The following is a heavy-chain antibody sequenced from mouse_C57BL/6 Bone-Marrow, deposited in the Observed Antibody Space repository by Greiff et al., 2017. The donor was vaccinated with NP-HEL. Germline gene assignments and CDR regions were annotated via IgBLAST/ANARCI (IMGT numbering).Heavy chain of an antibody. V-gene: IGHV1-81*01. Sequence: QVQLQQSGAELVRPGASVKLSCKASGYTFTSYGISWVKQRPGQGLEWIGEIYPRSGNTYYNEKFQGKATLTAAKSSSTAYMELRGLTSEDSAVYVCASGDYGRGFAYWGQGTLVTVSA. CDR2: IYPRSGNT. CDR1: GYTFTSYG. CDR3: ASGDYGRGFAY. J-gene: IGHJ3*01. D-gene: IGHD1-1*01.